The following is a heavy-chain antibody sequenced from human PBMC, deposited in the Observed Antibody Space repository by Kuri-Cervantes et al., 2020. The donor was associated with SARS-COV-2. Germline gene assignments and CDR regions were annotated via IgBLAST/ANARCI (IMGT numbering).Heavy chain of an antibody. J-gene: IGHJ3*02. D-gene: IGHD3-22*01. CDR1: GGSISSSSYY. CDR2: IYYSGST. V-gene: IGHV4-39*01. Sequence: ESLKISCTVSGGSISSSSYYWGWIRQPPGEGLEWIGSIYYSGSTYYNPSLKSRVTISVDTSKNQFSLKLSSVTAADTAVYYCARSRAMIVAQADAFDIWGQGTMVTVSS. CDR3: ARSRAMIVAQADAFDI.